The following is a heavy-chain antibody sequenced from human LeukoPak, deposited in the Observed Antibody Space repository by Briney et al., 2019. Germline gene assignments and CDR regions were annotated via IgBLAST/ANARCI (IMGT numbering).Heavy chain of an antibody. J-gene: IGHJ4*02. CDR2: IIPIFGTA. CDR1: GGTCSSYA. Sequence: GASVKDSCKASGGTCSSYAIGWVRQAPGQGLEWMGRIIPIFGTANYAQKFQGRVTITADKSTSTAYMELGSLRSEDTAVYYCAREGIAVAEDYFDYWGQGTLVTVSS. CDR3: AREGIAVAEDYFDY. D-gene: IGHD6-19*01. V-gene: IGHV1-69*06.